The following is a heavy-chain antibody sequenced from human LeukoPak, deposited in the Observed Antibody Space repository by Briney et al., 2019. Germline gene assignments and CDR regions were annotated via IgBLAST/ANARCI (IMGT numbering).Heavy chain of an antibody. CDR1: GFTFSSYA. CDR2: ISSSSSTI. V-gene: IGHV3-48*01. D-gene: IGHD3-22*01. J-gene: IGHJ4*02. CDR3: ARDGIYYYDSSGYFPLDY. Sequence: PGGSLRLSCAASGFTFSSYAMHWVRQAPGKGLEWVSYISSSSSTIYYADSVKGRFTISRDNAKNSLYLQMNSLRAEDTAVYYCARDGIYYYDSSGYFPLDYWGQGTLVTVSS.